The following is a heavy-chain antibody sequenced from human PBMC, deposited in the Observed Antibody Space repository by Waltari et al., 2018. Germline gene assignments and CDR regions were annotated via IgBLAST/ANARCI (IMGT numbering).Heavy chain of an antibody. D-gene: IGHD6-13*01. V-gene: IGHV4-59*11. Sequence: QVQLQESGPGLVKPSETLSLTCTVSGGSISSHYWRWIRQPPGKGLEWIGYIYYSGSTNYNPSLKSRVTISVDTSKNQFSLKLSSVTAADTAVYYCARYRRQLTPDYWGQGTLVTVSS. CDR2: IYYSGST. J-gene: IGHJ4*02. CDR1: GGSISSHY. CDR3: ARYRRQLTPDY.